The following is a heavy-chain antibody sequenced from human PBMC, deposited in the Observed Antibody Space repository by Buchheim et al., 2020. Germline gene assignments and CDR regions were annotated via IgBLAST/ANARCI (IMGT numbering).Heavy chain of an antibody. J-gene: IGHJ4*02. CDR1: GFTFSDSA. D-gene: IGHD3-3*01. CDR3: ARVVGNTIFGVVITSLFDY. Sequence: EVQLVESGGGLVEPGGSLKLSCAASGFTFSDSAMHWVRQASGKGLEWVGHISSRADNYATAYAASVRGRFTISRDNAKNSLYLQMNSLRAEDTAVYYCARVVGNTIFGVVITSLFDYWGQGTL. CDR2: ISSRADNYAT. V-gene: IGHV3-73*02.